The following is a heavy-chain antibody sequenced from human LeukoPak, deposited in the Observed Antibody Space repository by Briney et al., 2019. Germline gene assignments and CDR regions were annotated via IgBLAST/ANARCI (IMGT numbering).Heavy chain of an antibody. CDR1: GGSISSGGYY. V-gene: IGHV4-31*03. CDR2: IYYSGST. Sequence: PSETLSLTCTVSGGSISSGGYYWSWIRQHPGKGLEWIGYIYYSGSTYYNPSLKSRVTISVDTSKNQFSLKLSSVTAADTAVYYCGRPIVGATRSWRHFAYWGQGPLVTVPP. J-gene: IGHJ4*02. D-gene: IGHD1-26*01. CDR3: GRPIVGATRSWRHFAY.